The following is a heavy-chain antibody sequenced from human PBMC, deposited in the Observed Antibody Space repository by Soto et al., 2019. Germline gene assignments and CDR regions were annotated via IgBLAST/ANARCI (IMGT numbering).Heavy chain of an antibody. CDR1: GFTFSSYA. V-gene: IGHV3-23*01. CDR2: ISGSGGST. D-gene: IGHD3-10*01. J-gene: IGHJ4*02. Sequence: EVQLLESGGGLVQPGGSLRLSCAASGFTFSSYAMSWVRQAPGKWLEWVSAISGSGGSTYYADSVKGRFTISRDNSQHTLYLQMNSLRAEDTAVYYCAKEEGSMVRGSIDYWGQGTLVTVSS. CDR3: AKEEGSMVRGSIDY.